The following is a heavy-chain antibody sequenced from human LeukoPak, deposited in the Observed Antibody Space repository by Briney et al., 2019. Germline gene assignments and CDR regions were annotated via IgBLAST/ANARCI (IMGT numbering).Heavy chain of an antibody. CDR1: GYSISTGYY. CDR3: AKSNGYGLVDI. Sequence: SETLSLTCTVSGYSISTGYYWDWIRQPPGKGLEWIGNIFYSGSTYYSPSLKSRVTISLDTSRNQFSLKLNSVTAADTAVYYCAKSNGYGLVDIWGQGTMVTVSS. V-gene: IGHV4-38-2*02. D-gene: IGHD3-10*01. CDR2: IFYSGST. J-gene: IGHJ3*02.